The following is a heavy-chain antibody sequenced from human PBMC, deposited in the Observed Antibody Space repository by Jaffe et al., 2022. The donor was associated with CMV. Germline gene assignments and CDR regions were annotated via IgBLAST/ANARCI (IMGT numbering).Heavy chain of an antibody. CDR2: ISSNGGST. CDR1: GFTFSSYA. V-gene: IGHV3-64*01. Sequence: EVQLVESGGGLVQPGGSLRLSCAASGFTFSSYAMHWVRQAPGKGLEYVSAISSNGGSTYYANSVKGRFTISRDNSKNTLYLQMGSLRAEDMAVYYCARAAQYSSGWYRPRYYYMDVWGKGTTVTVSS. J-gene: IGHJ6*03. CDR3: ARAAQYSSGWYRPRYYYMDV. D-gene: IGHD6-19*01.